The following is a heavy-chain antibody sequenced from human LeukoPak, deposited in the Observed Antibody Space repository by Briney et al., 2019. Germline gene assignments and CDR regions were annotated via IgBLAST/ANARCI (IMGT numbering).Heavy chain of an antibody. J-gene: IGHJ4*02. CDR1: GYSIKSDYF. Sequence: SETLSLTCSVSGYSIKSDYFWAWIRQPPGKGPEWIGSTHHGGTTYYNPSLKKRVTISVDTSKNQFSLKLSAVTAADTAVFYCARESPPADYWGQGTLVTVSS. CDR2: THHGGTT. V-gene: IGHV4-38-2*02. CDR3: ARESPPADY.